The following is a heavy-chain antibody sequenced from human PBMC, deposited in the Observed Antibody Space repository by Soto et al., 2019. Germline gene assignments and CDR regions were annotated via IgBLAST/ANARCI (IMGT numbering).Heavy chain of an antibody. Sequence: QVQLQESGPGLVKPSQTLSLTCTVSGGSISSGGYYWSWIRQHPGKGLEWIGYIYYSGSTYYNPSLKSRVTISVDTSKNQFSLKLSSVTAADTAVYYCAKTSRLDTANWFDPWGQGTLVTVSS. CDR3: AKTSRLDTANWFDP. D-gene: IGHD6-19*01. V-gene: IGHV4-31*03. CDR1: GGSISSGGYY. J-gene: IGHJ5*02. CDR2: IYYSGST.